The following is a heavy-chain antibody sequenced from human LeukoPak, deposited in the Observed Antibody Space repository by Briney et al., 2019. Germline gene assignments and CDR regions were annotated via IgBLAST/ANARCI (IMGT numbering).Heavy chain of an antibody. CDR3: VRTPPNWGADF. J-gene: IGHJ4*02. D-gene: IGHD1-26*01. CDR2: MSPNSGNT. V-gene: IGHV1-8*01. Sequence: ASVKVSCKASGYTFTSYDISWVRQATGQGLEWMGWMSPNSGNTGYAQKFQGRVTMTRDTSTGTAYLELSSLRSEDSAVYYCVRTPPNWGADFWXQGTLXTVSS. CDR1: GYTFTSYD.